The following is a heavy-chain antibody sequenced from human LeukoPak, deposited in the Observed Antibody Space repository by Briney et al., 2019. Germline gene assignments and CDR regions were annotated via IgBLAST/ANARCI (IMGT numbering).Heavy chain of an antibody. CDR1: GYSFTSYW. CDR3: ARTQDRIAARS. Sequence: GESLKISCKGSGYSFTSYWIGWVRQMPGKGLEWMGIIYPRDSDTRYSPSFQGQVTISADKSINTAYLQWSSLKASDTAIYYCARTQDRIAARSWGQGTRVTVSS. CDR2: IYPRDSDT. V-gene: IGHV5-51*01. D-gene: IGHD6-13*01. J-gene: IGHJ4*02.